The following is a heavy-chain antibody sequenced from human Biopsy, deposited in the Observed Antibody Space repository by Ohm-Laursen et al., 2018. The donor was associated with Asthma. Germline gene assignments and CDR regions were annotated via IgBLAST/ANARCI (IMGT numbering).Heavy chain of an antibody. CDR1: GGTFSNFA. CDR2: IMTVFGTT. CDR3: ASDFPKDYVRYNFQF. Sequence: GATVKISCKAPGGTFSNFAISWVRQAPGQGLEWLGGIMTVFGTTNYAQKFQGRVTITADTSTDTAYMELSSLSSDDTAVYYCASDFPKDYVRYNFQFWGQGTLVTVSS. J-gene: IGHJ4*02. V-gene: IGHV1-69*06. D-gene: IGHD4-17*01.